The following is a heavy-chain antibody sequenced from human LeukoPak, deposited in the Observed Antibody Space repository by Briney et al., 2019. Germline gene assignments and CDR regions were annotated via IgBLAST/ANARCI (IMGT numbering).Heavy chain of an antibody. V-gene: IGHV3-23*01. D-gene: IGHD5-18*01. CDR1: GFTSSSYW. CDR3: AKGRVYSYGPFDY. J-gene: IGHJ4*02. Sequence: GGSLRLSCAASGFTSSSYWMSWVRQAPGKGLEWVSAISGSGGSTYYADSVKGRFTISRDNSKNTLYLQMNSLRAEGTAVYYCAKGRVYSYGPFDYWGQGTLVTVSS. CDR2: ISGSGGST.